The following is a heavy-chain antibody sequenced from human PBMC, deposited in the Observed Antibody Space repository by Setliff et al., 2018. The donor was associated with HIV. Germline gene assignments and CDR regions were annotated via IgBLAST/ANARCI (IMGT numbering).Heavy chain of an antibody. CDR1: GGSISSSSYY. Sequence: SETLSLTCTVSGGSISSSSYYWGWIRQPPGKGLEWIGSIYYSGSTYYNPSLKSRVTISVDTSKNQFSLKLRSVTAADTAVYYCARDVLQFEAEAFDIWGQGTMVTVSS. V-gene: IGHV4-39*07. CDR2: IYYSGST. CDR3: ARDVLQFEAEAFDI. J-gene: IGHJ3*02. D-gene: IGHD3-3*01.